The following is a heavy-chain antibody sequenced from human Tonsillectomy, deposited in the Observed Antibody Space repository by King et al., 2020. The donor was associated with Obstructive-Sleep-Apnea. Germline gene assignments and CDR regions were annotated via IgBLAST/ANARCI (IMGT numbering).Heavy chain of an antibody. D-gene: IGHD1/OR15-1a*01. J-gene: IGHJ4*02. CDR2: MNPKSANT. CDR3: ARGTTIDY. V-gene: IGHV1-8*01. Sequence: QLVQSGAEVKKPGASVKVSCKASGYTFTRYDINWVRLATGQGLEWMGWMNPKSANTGYAQKCQGRLTMTRDTSIRTAYMELSSLRSEDTAVYYCARGTTIDYWGQGTLVTVSS. CDR1: GYTFTRYD.